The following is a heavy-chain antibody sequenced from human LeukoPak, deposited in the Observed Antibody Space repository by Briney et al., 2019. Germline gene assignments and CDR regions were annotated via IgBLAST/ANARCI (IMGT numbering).Heavy chain of an antibody. CDR2: IYYSGST. J-gene: IGHJ4*02. CDR1: GGSISSYY. V-gene: IGHV4-59*01. CDR3: ATSNWYRLPY. Sequence: SETLSLTCTVSGGSISSYYWSWIRQPPGKGLEWIGYIYYSGSTNYNPSLKSRVTISVDTSKNQFSLKLSSVTAADTAVYYCATSNWYRLPYWGQGSLVTVSS. D-gene: IGHD1-1*01.